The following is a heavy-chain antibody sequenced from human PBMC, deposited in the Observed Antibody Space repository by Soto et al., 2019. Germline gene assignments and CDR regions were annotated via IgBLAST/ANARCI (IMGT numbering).Heavy chain of an antibody. CDR2: FSSTGST. CDR3: ARVGGSPYHNPEFDF. V-gene: IGHV4-59*13. Sequence: QVQLQESGPGLVKPSETLSLTCAVSGASINYYYWNCIRRPPGKGLEWIGSFSSTGSTNYNPSLRNRVTISGDTSKNHFSLTLNSVTAADTAVYYCARVGGSPYHNPEFDFWGQGTLVTVSS. CDR1: GASINYYY. J-gene: IGHJ4*02. D-gene: IGHD3-10*01.